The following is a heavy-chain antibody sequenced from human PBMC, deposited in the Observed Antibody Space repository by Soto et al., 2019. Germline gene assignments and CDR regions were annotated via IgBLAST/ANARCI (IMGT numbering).Heavy chain of an antibody. Sequence: PGGSLRLSCAASGFTFSSYAMSWVSQAPGKGLEWVSAISGSGGSTYYADSVKGRFTISRDNSKNTLYLQMNSLRAEDTAVYYCAKKLGSDYGDYIKHRGWYYMDVWGKGTTVTVSS. CDR3: AKKLGSDYGDYIKHRGWYYMDV. CDR1: GFTFSSYA. J-gene: IGHJ6*03. V-gene: IGHV3-23*01. CDR2: ISGSGGST. D-gene: IGHD4-17*01.